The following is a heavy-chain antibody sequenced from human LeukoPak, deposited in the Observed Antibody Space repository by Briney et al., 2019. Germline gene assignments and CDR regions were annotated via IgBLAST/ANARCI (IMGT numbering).Heavy chain of an antibody. CDR3: ARVRAYYYGSGSSSQFDY. CDR1: GGSISSSSYY. D-gene: IGHD3-10*01. CDR2: IYYSGST. J-gene: IGHJ4*02. V-gene: IGHV4-39*07. Sequence: SETLSLTCTVSGGSISSSSYYWGWIRQPPGKGLEWIGSIYYSGSTYYNPSLKSRATLSVDTSKNQFSLKLSSVTAADTAVYYCARVRAYYYGSGSSSQFDYWGQGTLVTVSS.